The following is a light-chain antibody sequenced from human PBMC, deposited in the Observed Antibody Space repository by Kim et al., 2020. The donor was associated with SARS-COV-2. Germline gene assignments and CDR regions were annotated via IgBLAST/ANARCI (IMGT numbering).Light chain of an antibody. Sequence: DIQMTQSPSSLSASLGDGVTITCRATQDIGNYLAWYQQKPGEPPKLLIYSASTLQSGVPSRFGGRGSGTDFTLTISSLQPEDVAAYYCQKYGSAPWTFGQGTKLEIK. V-gene: IGKV1-27*01. J-gene: IGKJ1*01. CDR3: QKYGSAPWT. CDR1: QDIGNY. CDR2: SAS.